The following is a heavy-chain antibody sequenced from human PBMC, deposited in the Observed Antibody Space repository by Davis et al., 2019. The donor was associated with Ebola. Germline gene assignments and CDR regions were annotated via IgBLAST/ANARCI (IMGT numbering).Heavy chain of an antibody. CDR2: IWYDGSKK. CDR1: GFTFSNYG. Sequence: GESLKISCAASGFTFSNYGLHWVRQAPGKGVEWVGVIWYDGSKKYYADSVKGRFTISRDNSKNTLYLQMSSLRAEDTAVYYCARGALGVTTRHFDYWGQGTLVTVSS. D-gene: IGHD4-17*01. V-gene: IGHV3-33*01. J-gene: IGHJ4*02. CDR3: ARGALGVTTRHFDY.